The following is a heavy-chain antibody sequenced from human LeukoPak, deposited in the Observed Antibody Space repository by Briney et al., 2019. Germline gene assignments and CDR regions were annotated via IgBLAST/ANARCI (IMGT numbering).Heavy chain of an antibody. D-gene: IGHD1-7*01. J-gene: IGHJ4*02. CDR2: ISGDGSTT. V-gene: IGHV3-74*01. CDR3: ARDNNWNYPDY. CDR1: GFTFSNYW. Sequence: GGSLRLSCAASGFTFSNYWMHWVRQAPGKGLVWVSRISGDGSTTRYADSVKGRFTISRDNAKNTLVLQMSSLRAEDTAVYYCARDNNWNYPDYWGQGTLVTVSS.